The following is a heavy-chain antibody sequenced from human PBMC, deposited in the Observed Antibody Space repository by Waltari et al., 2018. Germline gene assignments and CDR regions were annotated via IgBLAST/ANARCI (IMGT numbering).Heavy chain of an antibody. V-gene: IGHV3-21*02. CDR2: INCCSTSI. J-gene: IGHJ4*02. Sequence: EVQLVASGGGLVKPGGCLRLHCAASGFQCSTSTMTRVRSAPGTVLEWVSSINCCSTSIYYADSMRGRFTISRDNARNSLYLQMNSLRAEDTAVYYCAREFMGGRYPPYYFDYWGRGILVTVSS. D-gene: IGHD3-16*02. CDR3: AREFMGGRYPPYYFDY. CDR1: GFQCSTST.